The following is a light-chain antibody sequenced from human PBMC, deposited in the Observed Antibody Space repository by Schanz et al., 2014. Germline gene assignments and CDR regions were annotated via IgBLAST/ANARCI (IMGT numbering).Light chain of an antibody. CDR2: FAS. Sequence: AIQLTQSPSSLSASVGDGVTITCRTSQVISDTLAWYQQKPGKPPKLLIYFASILASGVPERFSGSGSGTQFTLTISSLQPDDYATYYCQQYSSYSGFTFGPGTKVDFK. J-gene: IGKJ3*01. CDR3: QQYSSYSGFT. V-gene: IGKV1-13*02. CDR1: QVISDT.